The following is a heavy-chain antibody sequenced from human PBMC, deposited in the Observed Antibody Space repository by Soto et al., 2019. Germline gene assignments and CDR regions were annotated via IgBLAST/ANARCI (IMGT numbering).Heavy chain of an antibody. CDR3: ASANSSSSNWFDP. CDR2: INHSGST. Sequence: PSETLSLTCAVYGGSFSGYYWSWIRQPPGKGLEWIGEINHSGSTNYNPSLKSRVTISVDTSKNQFSLKLSSVTAADTAVYYCASANSSSSNWFDPWGQGTLVTVSS. V-gene: IGHV4-34*01. CDR1: GGSFSGYY. J-gene: IGHJ5*02. D-gene: IGHD6-6*01.